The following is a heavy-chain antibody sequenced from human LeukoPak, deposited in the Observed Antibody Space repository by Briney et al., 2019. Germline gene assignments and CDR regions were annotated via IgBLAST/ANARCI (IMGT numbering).Heavy chain of an antibody. D-gene: IGHD3-10*01. CDR1: GYTFTSHG. V-gene: IGHV7-4-1*02. J-gene: IGHJ6*02. CDR3: ARWFGEFDMDV. CDR2: INTNTGNP. Sequence: ASVKVSCKASGYTFTSHGMNWVRPAPGQGLGWMGWINTNTGNPTYAQGFTGRFVFSLDTPVSTAYLQINSLKAEDTAVYYCARWFGEFDMDVWGQGTTVTVSS.